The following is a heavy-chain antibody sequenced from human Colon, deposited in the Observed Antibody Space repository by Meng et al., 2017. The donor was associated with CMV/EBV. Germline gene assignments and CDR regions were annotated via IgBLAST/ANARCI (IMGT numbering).Heavy chain of an antibody. J-gene: IGHJ4*02. CDR2: INHSRST. D-gene: IGHD4-11*01. CDR3: ARAGNRRLHLIDY. Sequence: SETLSLTCAVYGGSFSDFYWSWIRQPPGKGLEWIGEINHSRSTNYNPSLKSRVTISVDTSKNQFSLNLRSVTAADTAVYYCARAGNRRLHLIDYWGQGTLVTVSS. V-gene: IGHV4-34*01. CDR1: GGSFSDFY.